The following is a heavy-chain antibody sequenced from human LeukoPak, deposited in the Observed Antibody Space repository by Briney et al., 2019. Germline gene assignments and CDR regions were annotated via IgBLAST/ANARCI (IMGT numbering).Heavy chain of an antibody. Sequence: PGGSLRLSCAASGFPFSSYWMHWVRHAPGKGLVWVSRINSDGISTSYSDSVKGRFTISRDNAKNTLYLQMNSLRAEDMAVYYCARSMNSGSYPDYWGQGTLVTVSS. CDR2: INSDGIST. D-gene: IGHD1-26*01. CDR3: ARSMNSGSYPDY. CDR1: GFPFSSYW. J-gene: IGHJ4*02. V-gene: IGHV3-74*01.